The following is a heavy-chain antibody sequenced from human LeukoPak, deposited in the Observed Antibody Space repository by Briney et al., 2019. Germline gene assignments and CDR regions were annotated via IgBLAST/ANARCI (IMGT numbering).Heavy chain of an antibody. D-gene: IGHD2-2*01. Sequence: PSETLSLTCTVSGGSISSSSYYWSWIRQPPGKGLEWIGEINHSGSTNYNPSLKSRVTISVDTSKNQFSLKLSSVTAADTAVYYCARVHRGIVVVPAAMNYYYYMDVWGKGTTVTISS. V-gene: IGHV4-39*07. CDR2: INHSGST. J-gene: IGHJ6*03. CDR1: GGSISSSSYY. CDR3: ARVHRGIVVVPAAMNYYYYMDV.